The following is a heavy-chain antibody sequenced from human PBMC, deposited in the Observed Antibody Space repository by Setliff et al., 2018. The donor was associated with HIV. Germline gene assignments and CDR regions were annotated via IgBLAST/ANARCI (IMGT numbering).Heavy chain of an antibody. CDR2: INHSGST. CDR1: GGSFSGYY. V-gene: IGHV4-34*01. Sequence: SETLSLTCAVYGGSFSGYYWSWIRQPPGKGLEWIGEINHSGSTNYNPSLKSRVTISVDTSKNQFSLKLSSVTAADTAVYYCARQGNIVVVTSFDYWGQGTLVTVSS. CDR3: ARQGNIVVVTSFDY. D-gene: IGHD2-21*02. J-gene: IGHJ4*02.